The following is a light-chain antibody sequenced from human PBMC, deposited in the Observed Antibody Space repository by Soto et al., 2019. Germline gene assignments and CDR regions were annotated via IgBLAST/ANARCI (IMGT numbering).Light chain of an antibody. CDR2: QVT. Sequence: LTPPASVSGSPGQSITISCTGTSSDIGGYYYVSWYQHHPGKAPKLLIYQVTNRPSRVSNRFSGSKSGNTASLTISGLQADDEADYYCTSYSSSDIFYVFGTGTKVTVL. CDR1: SSDIGGYYY. CDR3: TSYSSSDIFYV. J-gene: IGLJ1*01. V-gene: IGLV2-14*01.